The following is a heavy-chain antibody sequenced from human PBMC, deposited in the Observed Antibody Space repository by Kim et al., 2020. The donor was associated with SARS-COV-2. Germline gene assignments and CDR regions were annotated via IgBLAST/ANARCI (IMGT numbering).Heavy chain of an antibody. V-gene: IGHV4-34*01. CDR1: GGSFSGYY. Sequence: SETLSLTCAVYGGSFSGYYWSWIRQPPGKGLEWIGEINHSGSTNYNPSLKSRVTISVDTSKNQFSLKLSSVTAADTAVYYCARGDYYDSSGYLYYFDYWG. J-gene: IGHJ4*01. D-gene: IGHD3-22*01. CDR2: INHSGST. CDR3: ARGDYYDSSGYLYYFDY.